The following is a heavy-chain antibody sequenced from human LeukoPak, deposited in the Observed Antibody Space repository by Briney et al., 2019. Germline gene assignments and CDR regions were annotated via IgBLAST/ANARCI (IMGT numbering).Heavy chain of an antibody. CDR1: GFTFDDYG. CDR3: ARSFVPALIYYFDY. J-gene: IGHJ4*02. Sequence: PGGSLRLSCAASGFTFDDYGMSWVRQAPGKGLEWVSGINWNGGSTGYADSVKGRFTISRDNAKNSLYLQMNSLRAEDTALYYCARSFVPALIYYFDYWGQGTLVTVSS. CDR2: INWNGGST. V-gene: IGHV3-20*04. D-gene: IGHD2-2*01.